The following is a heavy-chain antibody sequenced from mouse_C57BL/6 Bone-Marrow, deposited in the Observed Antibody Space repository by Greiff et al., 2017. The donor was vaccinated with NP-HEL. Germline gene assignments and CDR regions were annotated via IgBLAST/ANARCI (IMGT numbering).Heavy chain of an antibody. CDR2: FYPGSGSI. V-gene: IGHV1-62-2*01. CDR1: GYTFTEYT. D-gene: IGHD1-1*01. CDR3: ARHEGGLYYGSSSWFAY. Sequence: QVQLQQSGAELVKPGASVKLSCKASGYTFTEYTIHWVKQRSGQGLEWIGWFYPGSGSIKYNEKFKDKATLTADKSSSTVYMELSRLTSEDSAVYFCARHEGGLYYGSSSWFAYWGQGTLVTVSA. J-gene: IGHJ3*01.